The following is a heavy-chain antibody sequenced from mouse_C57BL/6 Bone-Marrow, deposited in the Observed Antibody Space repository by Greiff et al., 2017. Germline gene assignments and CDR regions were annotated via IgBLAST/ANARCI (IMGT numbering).Heavy chain of an antibody. J-gene: IGHJ3*01. CDR1: GYAFSSSW. CDR3: ASPYYYGSSYVDWFAY. CDR2: IYPGDGDT. Sequence: QVQLQQSGPELVKPGASVKISCKASGYAFSSSWMNWVKQRPGKGLAWIGRIYPGDGDTNYNGKFKGQATLTADKSSSTAYMQLSSLTSEDSAVYVCASPYYYGSSYVDWFAYWGQGTLVTVSA. V-gene: IGHV1-82*01. D-gene: IGHD1-1*01.